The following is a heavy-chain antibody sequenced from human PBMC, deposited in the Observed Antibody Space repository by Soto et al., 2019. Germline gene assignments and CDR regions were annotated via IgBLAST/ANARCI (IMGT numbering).Heavy chain of an antibody. J-gene: IGHJ6*02. CDR2: IIPIFGTA. Sequence: QVQLVQSGAEVKKPGSSVKVSCKASGGTFSSYAISWVRQAPGQGLEWMGGIIPIFGTANYAQKFQGRVTITADESTSTADIERRSLRSEATDVYYCTREVAVSATYSYYGMDVWGQGTTVTVSS. CDR1: GGTFSSYA. CDR3: TREVAVSATYSYYGMDV. D-gene: IGHD1-26*01. V-gene: IGHV1-69*12.